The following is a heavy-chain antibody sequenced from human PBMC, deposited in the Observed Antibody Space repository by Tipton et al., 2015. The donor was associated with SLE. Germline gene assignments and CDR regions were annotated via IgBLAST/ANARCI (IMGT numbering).Heavy chain of an antibody. D-gene: IGHD3-9*01. V-gene: IGHV4-4*09. J-gene: IGHJ4*02. CDR3: ARDPGMSRYLDGRYFDY. CDR1: GASTNTKY. Sequence: LRLSCTVSGASTNTKYWTWIRQSPGKGLEWIGYANRNEGTKIKSSLEGRVTISLDTSRSQFSLNLSSVTAADTAVYYCARDPGMSRYLDGRYFDYWGRGTQVTVSS. CDR2: ANRNEGT.